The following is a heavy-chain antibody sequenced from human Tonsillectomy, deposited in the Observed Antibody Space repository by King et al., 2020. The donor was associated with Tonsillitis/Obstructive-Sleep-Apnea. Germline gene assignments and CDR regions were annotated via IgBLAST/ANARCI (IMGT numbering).Heavy chain of an antibody. CDR3: ARTPRYSSSYFYYYYMDV. D-gene: IGHD6-6*01. J-gene: IGHJ6*03. Sequence: HVQLQESGPGLVKPSETLSLTCTVSGGSISGYYWSWIRQPPGKGLEWIGYIYYSGSTNYNPSLKSRVTISVDTSKNQFSLKLSSVTAADTAVYYCARTPRYSSSYFYYYYMDVWGKGTTVTVSS. CDR2: IYYSGST. V-gene: IGHV4-59*01. CDR1: GGSISGYY.